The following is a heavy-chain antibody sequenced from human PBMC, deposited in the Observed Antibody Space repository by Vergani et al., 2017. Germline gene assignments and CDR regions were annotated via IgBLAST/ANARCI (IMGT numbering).Heavy chain of an antibody. V-gene: IGHV3-23*01. CDR3: AKXGIAAAGRVGDYYYYMDV. Sequence: EVKLLESGGGLVQPGGSLRLSCAASGFTFSSYAMSWVRQAPGKGLEWVSAISGRGGSTYYADSVKGRFTISRDNSKNTLYLQMNSLRAEDTAVYYCAKXGIAAAGRVGDYYYYMDVWGKGTTVTVSS. CDR1: GFTFSSYA. J-gene: IGHJ6*03. CDR2: ISGRGGST. D-gene: IGHD6-13*01.